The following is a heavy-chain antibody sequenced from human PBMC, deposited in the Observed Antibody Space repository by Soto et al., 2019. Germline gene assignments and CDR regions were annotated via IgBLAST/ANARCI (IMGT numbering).Heavy chain of an antibody. V-gene: IGHV3-23*01. CDR1: GFTFSSYA. CDR3: ARPMVRGVIVYYYGMDV. J-gene: IGHJ6*02. Sequence: EVQLLESGGGLVQPGGSLRLSCAASGFTFSSYAMSWVRQAPGKGLEWVSGISGSGGSTYYADSVKGRFTISRDKSTNTLYLQMNSLRAEDTAVYYCARPMVRGVIVYYYGMDVWGQGTTVTVSS. D-gene: IGHD3-10*01. CDR2: ISGSGGST.